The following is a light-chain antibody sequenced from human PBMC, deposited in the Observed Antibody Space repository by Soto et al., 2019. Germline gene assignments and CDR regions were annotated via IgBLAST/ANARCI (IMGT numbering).Light chain of an antibody. V-gene: IGKV3-20*01. CDR2: GAS. CDR1: QSVSSSY. Sequence: EIVLTQSPGTLSLSPGERATLSCRASQSVSSSYLAWYQQKPGQAPRLLIYGASSRATGIPDRFSGSGSGTDLTLTISRLESEDFAVYYCQQYGSSLYTFGQGSKLEIK. J-gene: IGKJ2*01. CDR3: QQYGSSLYT.